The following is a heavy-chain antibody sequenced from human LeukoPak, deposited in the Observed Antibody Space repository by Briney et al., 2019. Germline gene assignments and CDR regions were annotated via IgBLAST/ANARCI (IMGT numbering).Heavy chain of an antibody. V-gene: IGHV4-39*07. CDR1: GGSISSSSYY. J-gene: IGHJ4*02. CDR3: ARSPSAYYDFWSGYFGAHFDY. CDR2: IYYSGST. Sequence: SETLSLTCTVSGGSISSSSYYWGWIRQPPGKGLEWIGSIYYSGSTYYNPSLKSRVTISVDTSKNQFSLKLSSVTAADTAVYYCARSPSAYYDFWSGYFGAHFDYWGQGTLVTVPS. D-gene: IGHD3-3*01.